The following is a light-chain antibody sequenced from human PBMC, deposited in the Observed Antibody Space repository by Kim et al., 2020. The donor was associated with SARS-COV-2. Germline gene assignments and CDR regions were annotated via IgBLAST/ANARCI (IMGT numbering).Light chain of an antibody. V-gene: IGKV1-17*01. CDR1: QDIRKD. J-gene: IGKJ5*01. CDR2: GAS. CDR3: LQHSTYPIT. Sequence: ASVGDRVPITCRASQDIRKDLGWYQQNPGRAPKRLIYGASSLQSGVPSRCSGSGSGTEFTLTISSVQPEDFATYFCLQHSTYPITFGQGTRLEIK.